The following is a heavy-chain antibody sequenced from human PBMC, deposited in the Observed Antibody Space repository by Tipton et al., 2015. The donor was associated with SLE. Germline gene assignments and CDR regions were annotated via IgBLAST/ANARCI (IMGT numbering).Heavy chain of an antibody. CDR3: ARDSGGSDV. CDR2: VYFKGNT. Sequence: TLSLTCTVSGGSISGYYWTWIRQPPGKGLEWIGSVYFKGNTNYNPSLKSRVSVSLDTSTNQFSLKLTSLTAADTAVYYCARDSGGSDVWGQGTTVTVSS. D-gene: IGHD3-10*01. J-gene: IGHJ6*02. V-gene: IGHV4-59*01. CDR1: GGSISGYY.